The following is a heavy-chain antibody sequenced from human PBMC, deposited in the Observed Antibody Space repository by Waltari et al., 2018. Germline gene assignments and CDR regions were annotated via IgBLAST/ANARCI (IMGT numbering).Heavy chain of an antibody. CDR2: IYTSGST. CDR3: ARGTYDILTGPNYYYYGMDV. CDR1: GGSISSGSYY. V-gene: IGHV4-61*02. J-gene: IGHJ6*02. Sequence: QVQLQESGPGLVKPSQTLSLTCTVSGGSISSGSYYWSWIRQPAGKGLEWIGRIYTSGSTNYNPSLKSRVTISVDTSKNQFSLKLSSVTAADTAVYYCARGTYDILTGPNYYYYGMDVWGQGP. D-gene: IGHD3-9*01.